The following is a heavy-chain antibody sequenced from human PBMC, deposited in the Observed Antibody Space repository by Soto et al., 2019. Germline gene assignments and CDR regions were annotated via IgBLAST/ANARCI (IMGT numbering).Heavy chain of an antibody. V-gene: IGHV3-33*08. CDR3: AREYCSGGSCYFADY. CDR2: ISYDGTYK. D-gene: IGHD2-15*01. CDR1: GYSFSSYG. J-gene: IGHJ4*02. Sequence: LRLSCAASGYSFSSYGIHWVRQVPLKGLEWVAVISYDGTYKHYADSVKGRFTISRDNSKNTLYLQMNSLRAEDTAVYYCAREYCSGGSCYFADYWGQGTLVPVSS.